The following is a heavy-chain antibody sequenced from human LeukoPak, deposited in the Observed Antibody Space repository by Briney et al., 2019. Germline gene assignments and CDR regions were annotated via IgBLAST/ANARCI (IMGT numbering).Heavy chain of an antibody. Sequence: GGSLRLSCAASGFTFSSYSMNWVRQAPGKGLEWVSYISSSSSTIYYADSVKGRFTISRDNAKNSLYLHMNSLRAEDTAVYYCARRWVDYWGQGTLVTVSS. J-gene: IGHJ4*02. CDR2: ISSSSSTI. V-gene: IGHV3-48*04. CDR3: ARRWVDY. D-gene: IGHD1-26*01. CDR1: GFTFSSYS.